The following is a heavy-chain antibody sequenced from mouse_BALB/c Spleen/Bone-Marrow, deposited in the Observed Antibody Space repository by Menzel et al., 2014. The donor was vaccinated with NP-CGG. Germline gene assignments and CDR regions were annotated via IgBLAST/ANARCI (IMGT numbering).Heavy chain of an antibody. CDR2: INPSIGRT. CDR1: GYTFTSYW. Sequence: VQLQQSGAELVKPGASVKLSCKASGYTFTSYWMHWVKQRPGQGLEWIGEINPSIGRTNYNEKFKSKATLTVDKSSSTAYMQLSSLTSEDSAVYYCARRATTVVATDYWGQGTTLTVSS. V-gene: IGHV1S81*02. CDR3: ARRATTVVATDY. D-gene: IGHD1-1*01. J-gene: IGHJ2*01.